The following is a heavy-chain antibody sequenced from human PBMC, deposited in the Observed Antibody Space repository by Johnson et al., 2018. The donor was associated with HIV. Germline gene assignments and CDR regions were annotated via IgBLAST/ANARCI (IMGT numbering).Heavy chain of an antibody. CDR2: INWHGGNT. Sequence: VQVVESGGGVVRPGGSLRLSCAASGFSFDDYGMSWVRQAPGKGLEWVSGINWHGGNTGYANSVKGRFTISRDNSKNTLYLQMNSLRAEDTALYYCAKDIYGYDAFDIWGQGTMVTVSS. D-gene: IGHD5-24*01. V-gene: IGHV3-20*04. CDR3: AKDIYGYDAFDI. CDR1: GFSFDDYG. J-gene: IGHJ3*02.